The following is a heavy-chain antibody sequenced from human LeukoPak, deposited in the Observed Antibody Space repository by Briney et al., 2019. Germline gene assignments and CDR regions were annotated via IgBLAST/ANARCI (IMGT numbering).Heavy chain of an antibody. CDR1: GFTFSGSA. CDR3: TRQIAVAGSEDY. V-gene: IGHV3-73*01. J-gene: IGHJ4*02. D-gene: IGHD6-19*01. CDR2: IRSKANSYAT. Sequence: GGSLRLSCAASGFTFSGSAMHWVRQASGKGLEWVGSIRSKANSYATAYAASVKGRFTISGDDSKNTAYLQMNSLKTEDTAVYYCTRQIAVAGSEDYWGQGTLVTVSS.